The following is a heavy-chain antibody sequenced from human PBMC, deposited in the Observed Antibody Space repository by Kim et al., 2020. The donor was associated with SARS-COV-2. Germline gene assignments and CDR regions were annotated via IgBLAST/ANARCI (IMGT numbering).Heavy chain of an antibody. V-gene: IGHV4-59*01. CDR1: GGSISSYY. CDR3: ARWIAYGDYGGHYFDY. Sequence: SETLSLTCTVSGGSISSYYWSWIRQPPGKGLEWIGYIYYSGSTNYNPSLKSRVTISVDTSKNQFSLKLSSVTAADTAVYYCARWIAYGDYGGHYFDYWGQGTLVTVSS. J-gene: IGHJ4*02. D-gene: IGHD4-17*01. CDR2: IYYSGST.